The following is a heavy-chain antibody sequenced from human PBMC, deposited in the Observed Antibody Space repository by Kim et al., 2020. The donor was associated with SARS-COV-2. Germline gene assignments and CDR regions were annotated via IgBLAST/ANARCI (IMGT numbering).Heavy chain of an antibody. CDR3: AKIKTGSTSWGGFDY. J-gene: IGHJ4*02. D-gene: IGHD2-2*01. Sequence: DSVKSRFTISRDKSKNTLYLQKNSLRAEDTAVYYCAKIKTGSTSWGGFDYWGQGTLVTVSS. V-gene: IGHV3-23*01.